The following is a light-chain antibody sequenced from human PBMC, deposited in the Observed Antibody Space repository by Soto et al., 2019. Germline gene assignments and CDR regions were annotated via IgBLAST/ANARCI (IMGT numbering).Light chain of an antibody. CDR1: QSVSSN. CDR2: GAS. CDR3: QQYNNWPPRAWT. J-gene: IGKJ1*01. V-gene: IGKV3-15*01. Sequence: EIVMTQSAAILSVSPGERATLSYRASQSVSSNLAWYQQKPGQAPRLLIYGASTRATGIPARFSGSGSGTEFTLPISSLQSEDFAVYYCQQYNNWPPRAWTFGQGTKVEIK.